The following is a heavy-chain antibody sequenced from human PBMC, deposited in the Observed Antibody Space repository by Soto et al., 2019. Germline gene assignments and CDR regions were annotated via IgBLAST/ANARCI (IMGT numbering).Heavy chain of an antibody. J-gene: IGHJ5*02. V-gene: IGHV3-15*01. D-gene: IGHD2-15*01. CDR2: IKSKADGETK. Sequence: GGSLRLSCAASGFTFSHAWMSWVRQAPGKGLEWVGRIKSKADGETKDYGAPVRGRFTISRDDTKDTLYLQMNSLRIEDTAVYYCCVVKRLDQYSTSGYWFDPWGPGTLVTVSS. CDR3: CVVKRLDQYSTSGYWFDP. CDR1: GFTFSHAW.